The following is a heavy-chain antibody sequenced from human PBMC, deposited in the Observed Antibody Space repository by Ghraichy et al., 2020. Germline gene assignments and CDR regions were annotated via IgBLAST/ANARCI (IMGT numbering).Heavy chain of an antibody. CDR1: GGSFSGYY. J-gene: IGHJ6*02. V-gene: IGHV4-34*01. D-gene: IGHD2-21*01. CDR3: ARRLFYRYSHIIDYGMDV. CDR2: INHSGST. Sequence: SETLSLTCAVYGGSFSGYYWSWIRQPPGKGLEWIGEINHSGSTNYNSSLKSRVTISVDTSKNQFSLKLSSVTAADTAVYYCARRLFYRYSHIIDYGMDVWGQGTTVTVSS.